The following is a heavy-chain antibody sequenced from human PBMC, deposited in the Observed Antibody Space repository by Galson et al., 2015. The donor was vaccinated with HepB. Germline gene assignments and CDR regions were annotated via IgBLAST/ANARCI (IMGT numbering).Heavy chain of an antibody. Sequence: SLRLSCAASGFTFSSYSMNWVRQAPGKGLEWVSSISSSSSYIYYADSVKGRFTISRDNAKNSLYLQMNSLRAEDTAVYYCARSPRRTAMVTPRTPMDVWGQGTTVTVSS. CDR3: ARSPRRTAMVTPRTPMDV. CDR1: GFTFSSYS. CDR2: ISSSSSYI. D-gene: IGHD5-18*01. V-gene: IGHV3-21*01. J-gene: IGHJ6*02.